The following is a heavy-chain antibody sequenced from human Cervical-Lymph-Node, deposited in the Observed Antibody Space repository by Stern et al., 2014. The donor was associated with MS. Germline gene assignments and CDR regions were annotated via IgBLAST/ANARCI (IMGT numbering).Heavy chain of an antibody. CDR1: GYTFTNYA. CDR3: ARGALRYFDL. V-gene: IGHV7-4-1*02. Sequence: VQLVESGSELRRPGASVKVSCTASGYTFTNYAMNWVRQAPGQGLEWMGWINTNTGNPTYAQGFTGRFVFSLDTSVSTAYLQISSLMSEDTAVYYCARGALRYFDLWGRGTLVTVSS. CDR2: INTNTGNP. J-gene: IGHJ2*01.